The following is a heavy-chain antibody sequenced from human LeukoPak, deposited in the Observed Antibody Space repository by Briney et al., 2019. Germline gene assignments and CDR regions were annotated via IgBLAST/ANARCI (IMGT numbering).Heavy chain of an antibody. D-gene: IGHD1-14*01. CDR1: GGTFSSYA. Sequence: SVKVSCQASGGTFSSYAISWVRQAPGQGREWMGRIIPILGIATYAQKCQGRVTITADKSTSTAYMELSSLRSEDTAVYYCARYLDAFDSWGQGTMVTVAS. CDR2: IIPILGIA. V-gene: IGHV1-69*04. J-gene: IGHJ3*02. CDR3: ARYLDAFDS.